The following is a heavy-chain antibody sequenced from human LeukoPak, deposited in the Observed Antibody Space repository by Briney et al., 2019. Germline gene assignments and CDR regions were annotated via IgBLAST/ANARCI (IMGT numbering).Heavy chain of an antibody. CDR1: GYTFTGYY. V-gene: IGHV1-2*04. J-gene: IGHJ5*02. CDR3: ARDATELLWFGELWGQRYNWFDP. CDR2: INPNSGGT. Sequence: ASVKVSCKASGYTFTGYYMHWVRQAPGQGLEWMGWINPNSGGTNYAQKFQGWVTMTRDTSISTAYMELSRLRSDDTAVYYCARDATELLWFGELWGQRYNWFDPWGQGTLVTVSS. D-gene: IGHD3-10*01.